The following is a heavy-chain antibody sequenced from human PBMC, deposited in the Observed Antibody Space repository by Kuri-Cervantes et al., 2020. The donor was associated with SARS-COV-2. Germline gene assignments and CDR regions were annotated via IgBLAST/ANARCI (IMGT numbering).Heavy chain of an antibody. Sequence: ASVKVSCKASGYTFTSFAMHWVRQAPGQSLEWLGWINIGRGHTKYSQKFQGRVTITADESTSTAYMELSSLRSEDTAVYYCARDGYCSSTSCYARRYYYGMDVRGQGTTVTVSS. V-gene: IGHV1-3*04. CDR1: GYTFTSFA. CDR3: ARDGYCSSTSCYARRYYYGMDV. CDR2: INIGRGHT. J-gene: IGHJ6*02. D-gene: IGHD2-2*01.